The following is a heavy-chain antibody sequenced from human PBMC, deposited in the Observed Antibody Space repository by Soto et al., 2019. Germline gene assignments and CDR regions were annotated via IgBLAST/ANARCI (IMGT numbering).Heavy chain of an antibody. CDR3: ARHVPAAGYYYGMDV. V-gene: IGHV1-69*12. CDR1: GGTFSSYA. J-gene: IGHJ6*02. Sequence: QVQLVQSGAEVKKPGFSVKVSCKAPGGTFSSYAISWVRQAPGQGLEWMGGIIPIFGTANYAQKFQGRVTITADESTSTAYMELSSLRSEDTAVYYCARHVPAAGYYYGMDVWGQGTTVTVSS. CDR2: IIPIFGTA. D-gene: IGHD2-2*01.